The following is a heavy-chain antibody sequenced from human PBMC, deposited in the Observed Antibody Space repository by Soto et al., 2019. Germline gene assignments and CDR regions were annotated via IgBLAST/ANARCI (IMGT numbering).Heavy chain of an antibody. J-gene: IGHJ3*02. V-gene: IGHV4-39*01. CDR1: GGSISSSSYY. CDR3: ASYSSGWRYSSGWNAFDI. D-gene: IGHD6-19*01. Sequence: SETLSLTCTVSGGSISSSSYYWGWIRQPPGKGLEWIGSIYYSGSTYYNPSLKSRVTISVDTSKNQFSLKLSSVTAADTAVYYCASYSSGWRYSSGWNAFDIWGQGTMVTVSS. CDR2: IYYSGST.